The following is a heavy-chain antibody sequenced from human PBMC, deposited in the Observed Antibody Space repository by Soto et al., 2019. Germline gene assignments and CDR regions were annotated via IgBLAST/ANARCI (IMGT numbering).Heavy chain of an antibody. CDR3: AGAYCSGGSCYSRDDAFDI. CDR1: GGSFSGYY. J-gene: IGHJ3*02. CDR2: INHSEST. D-gene: IGHD2-15*01. V-gene: IGHV4-34*01. Sequence: SETLSLTCAVYGGSFSGYYWSWIRQPPGKGLEWIGEINHSESTNYNPSLKSRVTISVDTSKNQFSLKLSSVTAADTAVYYCAGAYCSGGSCYSRDDAFDIWGQGTMVTVSS.